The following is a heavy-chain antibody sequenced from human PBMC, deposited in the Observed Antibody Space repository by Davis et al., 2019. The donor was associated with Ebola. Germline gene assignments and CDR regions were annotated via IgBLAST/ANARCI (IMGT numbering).Heavy chain of an antibody. Sequence: PGGSLRLSCAASGFTFSNYWMSWARKAPGKGLECVAQIKEDGSKEFYVDSVKGRFTISRDNAKNTLHLQMKKLKAEDTAVYYCIRLVGPNWGQGTLVAVSS. J-gene: IGHJ4*02. CDR2: IKEDGSKE. CDR1: GFTFSNYW. V-gene: IGHV3-7*01. CDR3: IRLVGPN.